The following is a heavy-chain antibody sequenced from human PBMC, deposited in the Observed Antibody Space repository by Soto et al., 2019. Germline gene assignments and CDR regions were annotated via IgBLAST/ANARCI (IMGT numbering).Heavy chain of an antibody. D-gene: IGHD6-19*01. J-gene: IGHJ4*02. Sequence: EVQLLESGGGLVQPGGSLRLSFAASGFIFSSYAMSWVRQAPGKGLEWVAAISGSGGSTYNADSVKGRFTISRDNSKNTLYLQVNSLRAEDTAVYYCARRHSGWYFDYWGQGTLVTVSS. CDR3: ARRHSGWYFDY. CDR1: GFIFSSYA. V-gene: IGHV3-23*01. CDR2: ISGSGGST.